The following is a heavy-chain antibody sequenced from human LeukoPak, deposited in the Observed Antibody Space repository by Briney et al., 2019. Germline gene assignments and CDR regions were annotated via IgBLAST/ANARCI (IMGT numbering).Heavy chain of an antibody. V-gene: IGHV3-48*03. CDR3: ARDALDSAWFFDS. CDR1: GFNFRSFE. D-gene: IGHD6-19*01. Sequence: PGGSLRLSCAASGFNFRSFEMNWVRQAPGEGLEWVSYISSSGTSIYYADSVKGRFTISRDNAKNSLFLQMSSLRAEDTAVYYCARDALDSAWFFDSWGQGTLVSVSS. J-gene: IGHJ4*02. CDR2: ISSSGTSI.